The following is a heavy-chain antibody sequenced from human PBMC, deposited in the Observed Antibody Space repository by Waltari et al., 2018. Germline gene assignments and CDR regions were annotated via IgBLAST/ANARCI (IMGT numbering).Heavy chain of an antibody. CDR2: IYTRCRVI. Sequence: EEQLVESGGGLVRPGGSLRLSCAASGFTFSNYGMNWVRQTPGKGLEWLSYIYTRCRVIYADSVKGRFTVSRDNAKNFLFLQMDSLRVEDTAVYYCARGVPDIWGRGTMVTVSS. CDR1: GFTFSNYG. J-gene: IGHJ3*02. V-gene: IGHV3-48*01. CDR3: ARGVPDI. D-gene: IGHD3-10*01.